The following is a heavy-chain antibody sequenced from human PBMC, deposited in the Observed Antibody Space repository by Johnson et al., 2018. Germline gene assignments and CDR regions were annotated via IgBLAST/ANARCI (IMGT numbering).Heavy chain of an antibody. V-gene: IGHV3-15*07. CDR3: TTDITMIVVVNEHNDALDI. CDR2: IKSKTDGGTT. Sequence: VQLVESGGGLVKPGGSLRLSCAASGFTFSNAWMNWVRQAPGKGLEWVGRIKSKTDGGTTDYAAPVKGRFTISRDDSKNTLYLQMNSLKTEDTAVYYCTTDITMIVVVNEHNDALDIWGQGTMVTVSS. J-gene: IGHJ3*02. D-gene: IGHD3-22*01. CDR1: GFTFSNAW.